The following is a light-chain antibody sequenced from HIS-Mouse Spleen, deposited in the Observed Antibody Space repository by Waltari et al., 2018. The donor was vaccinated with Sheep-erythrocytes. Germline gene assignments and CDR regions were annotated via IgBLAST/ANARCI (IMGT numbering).Light chain of an antibody. CDR3: CSYAGSSTFV. V-gene: IGLV2-23*03. Sequence: QSALTQPASVSGSPGQSIPISCPGTSSDVGSYNLFSWYQQHPGKAPKLMIYEGSKRPSGVSNRFSGSKSGNTASLTISGLQAEDEADYYCCSYAGSSTFVFGGGTKLTVL. J-gene: IGLJ3*02. CDR1: SSDVGSYNL. CDR2: EGS.